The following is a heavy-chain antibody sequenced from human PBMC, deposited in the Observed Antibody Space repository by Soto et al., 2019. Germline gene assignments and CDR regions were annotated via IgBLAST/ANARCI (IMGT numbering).Heavy chain of an antibody. CDR2: ITYSGTT. V-gene: IGHV4-39*01. CDR3: ARRNYPYYFDY. J-gene: IGHJ4*02. CDR1: GGSISSSSNF. D-gene: IGHD3-10*01. Sequence: QLQLQESGPGLVKPSETLSLTCTVSGGSISSSSNFWGWIRQPPGKGLEWIAIITYSGTTYYNPSLKGRVTISADTPNNQFSLSLSSVTAAETAIYYCARRNYPYYFDYWGQGILVTVSS.